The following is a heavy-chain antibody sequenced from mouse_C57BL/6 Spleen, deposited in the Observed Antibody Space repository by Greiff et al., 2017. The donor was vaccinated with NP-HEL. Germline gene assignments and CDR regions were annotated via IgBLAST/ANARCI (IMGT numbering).Heavy chain of an antibody. CDR1: GFTFSNYW. CDR3: TAYSNFAY. D-gene: IGHD2-5*01. CDR2: IRLKSDNYAT. J-gene: IGHJ3*01. Sequence: EVQLVESGGGLVQPGGSMKLSCVASGFTFSNYWMNWVRQSPEKGLEWVAQIRLKSDNYATHYAESVKGRFTISRDDSKSSVYLQMNNLRAEDTGIYYCTAYSNFAYWGQGTLVTVSA. V-gene: IGHV6-3*01.